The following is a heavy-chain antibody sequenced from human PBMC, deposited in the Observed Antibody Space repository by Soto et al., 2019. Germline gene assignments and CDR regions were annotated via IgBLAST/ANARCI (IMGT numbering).Heavy chain of an antibody. V-gene: IGHV3-21*01. Sequence: GGSLRLSCAASGFTFSSYSMNWVRQAPGKGLEWVSSISSSSYIYYADSVKGRFTISRDNAKNSLYLQMNSLRAEDTAVYYCAREEQIQLWLGWFDPWGQGTLVTVSS. CDR3: AREEQIQLWLGWFDP. CDR2: ISSSSYI. CDR1: GFTFSSYS. D-gene: IGHD5-18*01. J-gene: IGHJ5*02.